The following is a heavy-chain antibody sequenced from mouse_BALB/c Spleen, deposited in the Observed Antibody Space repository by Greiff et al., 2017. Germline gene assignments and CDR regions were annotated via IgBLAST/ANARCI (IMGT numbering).Heavy chain of an antibody. CDR1: GFNIKDYY. V-gene: IGHV14-4*02. J-gene: IGHJ3*01. Sequence: EVQLQQSGAELVRSGASVKLSCTASGFNIKDYYMHWVKQRPEQGLEWIGWIDPENGDTEYAPKFQGKATMTADTSSNTAYLQLSSLTSEDTAVYYCNDLITTATSFAYWGQGTLVTVSA. CDR3: NDLITTATSFAY. CDR2: IDPENGDT. D-gene: IGHD1-2*01.